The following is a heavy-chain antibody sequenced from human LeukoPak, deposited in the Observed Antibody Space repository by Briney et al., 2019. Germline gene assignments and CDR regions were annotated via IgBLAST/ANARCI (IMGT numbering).Heavy chain of an antibody. J-gene: IGHJ3*02. CDR2: IYHSGST. CDR1: GGSISSGGYY. V-gene: IGHV4-30-2*01. Sequence: SETLSLTCTVSGGSISSGGYYWSWIRQPPGKGLEWIGYIYHSGSTYYNPSLKSRVTISVDRSKNQSSLKLSSVTAADTAVYYCARWYSSSSSNAFDIWGQGTMVTVSS. D-gene: IGHD6-6*01. CDR3: ARWYSSSSSNAFDI.